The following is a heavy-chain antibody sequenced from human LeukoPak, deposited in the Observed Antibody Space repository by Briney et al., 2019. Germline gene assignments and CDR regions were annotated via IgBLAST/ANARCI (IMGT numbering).Heavy chain of an antibody. Sequence: PGGSLRLSCAASGFTFDDYGMSWVRQAPGKGLEWVSVIYSGGSTYYADSVKGRFTISRDNSKNTLYLQMNSLRAEDTAVYYCARVSAVTMVRGYYFDYWGQGTLVTVSS. CDR1: GFTFDDYG. D-gene: IGHD3-10*01. CDR2: IYSGGST. CDR3: ARVSAVTMVRGYYFDY. V-gene: IGHV3-66*01. J-gene: IGHJ4*02.